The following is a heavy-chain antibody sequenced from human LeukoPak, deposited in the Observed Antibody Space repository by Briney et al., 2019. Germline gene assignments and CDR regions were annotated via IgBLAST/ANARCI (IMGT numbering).Heavy chain of an antibody. CDR1: GFTFSSYA. CDR3: AAGGSGSYWWFDP. D-gene: IGHD3-10*01. CDR2: ISGSGGST. V-gene: IGHV3-23*01. J-gene: IGHJ5*02. Sequence: PGGSLRLSCAASGFTFSSYAMSWVRQAPGKGLEWVSAISGSGGSTCYADSVKGRFTISRDNSKNTLYLQMNSLRAEDTAVYYCAAGGSGSYWWFDPWGQGTLVTVSS.